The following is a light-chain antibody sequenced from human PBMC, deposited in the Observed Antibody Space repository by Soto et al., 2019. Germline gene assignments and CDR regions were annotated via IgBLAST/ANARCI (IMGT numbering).Light chain of an antibody. CDR2: GAS. V-gene: IGKV3-20*01. CDR3: QQYGSSPTT. J-gene: IGKJ4*01. CDR1: QSVSSSY. Sequence: IVLTQSPGTLSLSPGERATLSCRASQSVSSSYLAWYQQKPGQAPRLLIYGASSRATGIPDRFSGSGSGTDFTVTISRLEPEDFAVYYCQQYGSSPTTFGGGTKVEIK.